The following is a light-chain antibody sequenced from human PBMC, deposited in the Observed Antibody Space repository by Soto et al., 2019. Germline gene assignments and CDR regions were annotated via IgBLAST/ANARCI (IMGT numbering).Light chain of an antibody. CDR2: AAS. Sequence: EIVLTQSPDTLSLSPGERATLSCRASQSLSSAYLVWYQQKPGQAPRLLMFAASSRATGTPDRFSGSGSGTDFTLTISRLEPEDFAVYYCQHYGTSPPAITFGPGTKVDIK. CDR3: QHYGTSPPAIT. CDR1: QSLSSAY. J-gene: IGKJ3*01. V-gene: IGKV3-20*01.